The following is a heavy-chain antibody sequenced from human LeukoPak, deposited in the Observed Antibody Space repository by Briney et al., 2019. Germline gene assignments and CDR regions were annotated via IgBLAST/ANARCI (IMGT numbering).Heavy chain of an antibody. CDR2: IYYSGST. D-gene: IGHD2-2*02. V-gene: IGHV4-59*01. J-gene: IGHJ4*02. CDR3: ARVRPPYLFDY. Sequence: SETLSLTCTVSGGSISSYCWSWIRQPPGKGLEWIGYIYYSGSTNYNPSLKSRVTISVDTSKNQFSLKLSSVTAADTAVYYCARVRPPYLFDYWGQGTLVTVSS. CDR1: GGSISSYC.